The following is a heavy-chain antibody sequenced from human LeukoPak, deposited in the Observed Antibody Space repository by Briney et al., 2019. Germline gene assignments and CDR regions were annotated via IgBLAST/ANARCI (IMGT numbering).Heavy chain of an antibody. V-gene: IGHV1-8*01. CDR1: GYTFTTHD. CDR3: ARGWRDGYNSFDY. D-gene: IGHD5-24*01. Sequence: ASVKVSCKASGYTFTTHDINWVRQATGQGLEWLGWMSPNSGDTGYAQKFQGRVTMTRNTSISTAYMELSSLRSEDTAVYYCARGWRDGYNSFDYWGQGTLVTVSS. J-gene: IGHJ4*02. CDR2: MSPNSGDT.